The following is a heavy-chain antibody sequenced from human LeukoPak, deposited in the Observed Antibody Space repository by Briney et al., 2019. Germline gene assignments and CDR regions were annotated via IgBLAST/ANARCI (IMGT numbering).Heavy chain of an antibody. CDR2: ISSSGSTI. CDR3: ARGGYDFWSGSLRRYYYYGMDV. Sequence: GGSLRLSCAASGFTFSDYYMSWIRQAPGKGLEWVSYISSSGSTIYYADSVKGRLTISRDNAKNSLYLQMNSLRAEDTAVYYCARGGYDFWSGSLRRYYYYGMDVWGQGTTVTVSS. CDR1: GFTFSDYY. V-gene: IGHV3-11*01. J-gene: IGHJ6*02. D-gene: IGHD3-3*01.